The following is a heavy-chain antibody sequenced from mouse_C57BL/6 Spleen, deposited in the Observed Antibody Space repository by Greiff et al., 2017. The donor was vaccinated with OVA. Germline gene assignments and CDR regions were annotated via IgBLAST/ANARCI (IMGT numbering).Heavy chain of an antibody. D-gene: IGHD2-5*01. J-gene: IGHJ2*01. CDR2: IYPGDGDT. V-gene: IGHV1-82*01. Sequence: LVKPGASVKISCKASGYAFSSSWMNWVKQRPGKGLEWIGRIYPGDGDTNYNGKFKGKATLTADKSSSTAYMQLSSLTSEDSAVYFCARTGYSKAYYFDYWGQGTTLTVSS. CDR1: GYAFSSSW. CDR3: ARTGYSKAYYFDY.